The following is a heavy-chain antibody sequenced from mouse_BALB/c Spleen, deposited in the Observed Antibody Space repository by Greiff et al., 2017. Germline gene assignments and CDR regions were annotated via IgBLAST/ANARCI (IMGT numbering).Heavy chain of an antibody. CDR3: ARGGYPAWFAY. CDR1: GYTFTSYT. CDR2: INPSSGYT. V-gene: IGHV1-4*01. Sequence: VQGVESGAELARPGASVKMSCKASGYTFTSYTMHWVKQRPGQGLEWIGYINPSSGYTNYNQKFKDKATLTADKSSSTAYMQLSSLTSEDSAVYYCARGGYPAWFAYWGQGTLVTVSA. D-gene: IGHD2-2*01. J-gene: IGHJ3*01.